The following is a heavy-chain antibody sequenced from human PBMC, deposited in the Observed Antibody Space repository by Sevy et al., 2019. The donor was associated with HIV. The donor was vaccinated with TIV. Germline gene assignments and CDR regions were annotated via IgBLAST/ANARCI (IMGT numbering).Heavy chain of an antibody. V-gene: IGHV3-7*01. J-gene: IGHJ4*02. Sequence: GGSLRLSCAASGFTFSKYCMSWVRQAPGKGLEWVANINKDGSEKYYVDSVKVRFTISRENGKNSQFLQMNSLRAEDTAVYYCAREAGSSHFDYWGQGTLVTVSS. CDR2: INKDGSEK. D-gene: IGHD3-10*01. CDR1: GFTFSKYC. CDR3: AREAGSSHFDY.